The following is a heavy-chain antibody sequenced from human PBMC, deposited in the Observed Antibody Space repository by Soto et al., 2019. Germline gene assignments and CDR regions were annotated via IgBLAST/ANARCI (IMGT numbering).Heavy chain of an antibody. Sequence: SGGSISSSNWWSWVRQPPGKGLEWIGEIYHSGRTNYNPSLKSRVTTSVDKSKNQFSLKLSSVTAADTAVYYCARAGVAARPGRFDPWGQGTLVTVSS. CDR1: GGSISSSNW. CDR2: IYHSGRT. CDR3: ARAGVAARPGRFDP. J-gene: IGHJ5*02. V-gene: IGHV4-4*02. D-gene: IGHD6-6*01.